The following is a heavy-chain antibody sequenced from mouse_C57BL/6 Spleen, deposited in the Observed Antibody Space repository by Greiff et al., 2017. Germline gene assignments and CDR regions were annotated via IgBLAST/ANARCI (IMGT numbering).Heavy chain of an antibody. CDR1: GYTFTSYW. V-gene: IGHV1-59*01. Sequence: QVQLQQPGAELVRPGTSVKLSCKASGYTFTSYWMHWVKQRPGQGLEWIGVIDPSDSYTNYNQKFKGKAPLTVDTSSSTAYMQRSSLTSEDSAVYYCARKGKGYDGTWFAYWGQGTLVTVSA. D-gene: IGHD2-2*01. J-gene: IGHJ3*01. CDR2: IDPSDSYT. CDR3: ARKGKGYDGTWFAY.